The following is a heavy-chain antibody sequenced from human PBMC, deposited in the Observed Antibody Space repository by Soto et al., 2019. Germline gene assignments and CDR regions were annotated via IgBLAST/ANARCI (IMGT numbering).Heavy chain of an antibody. CDR2: ITGSGVNT. Sequence: EMQLLESGGGLVQPGGSLRLSCTASAFTFSTYAMTWVRQFPGKGLEWVSAITGSGVNTYYADSVRGRFTISRDNSKNTLYLQMNSRRVEDTAIYYCAKDPNGDWLGAFDSWGQGTLVTVST. J-gene: IGHJ4*02. CDR1: AFTFSTYA. CDR3: AKDPNGDWLGAFDS. D-gene: IGHD3-9*01. V-gene: IGHV3-23*01.